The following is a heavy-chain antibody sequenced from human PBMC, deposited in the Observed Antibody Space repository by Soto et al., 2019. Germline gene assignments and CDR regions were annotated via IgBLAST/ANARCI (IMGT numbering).Heavy chain of an antibody. CDR3: ASGHYYGSGSYSTVYAFDI. CDR1: GGTFRSYT. Sequence: ASSVKVSCKAFGGTFRSYTISWLRQAPGQGLEWMGRIIPILGIANYAQKFQGRVTITADKSTSTAYMELSSLRSEDTAVYYCASGHYYGSGSYSTVYAFDIWGQGTMVTVSS. D-gene: IGHD3-10*01. CDR2: IIPILGIA. J-gene: IGHJ3*02. V-gene: IGHV1-69*02.